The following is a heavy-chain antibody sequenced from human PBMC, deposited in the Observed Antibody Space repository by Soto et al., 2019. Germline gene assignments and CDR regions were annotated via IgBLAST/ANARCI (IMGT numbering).Heavy chain of an antibody. CDR1: GFTFSSYA. V-gene: IGHV3-23*01. CDR2: ISDSGGST. D-gene: IGHD6-13*01. Sequence: EVQLLESGGGLVQPGGSLRLSCVASGFTFSSYAMSWVRQAPGKGLEWVSAISDSGGSTYYAGSVKGRFTISRDNSKNTLYLQMDSLRAEDTAVYSCARDTHYSSSLAFDIWGQGTMVTVSS. CDR3: ARDTHYSSSLAFDI. J-gene: IGHJ3*02.